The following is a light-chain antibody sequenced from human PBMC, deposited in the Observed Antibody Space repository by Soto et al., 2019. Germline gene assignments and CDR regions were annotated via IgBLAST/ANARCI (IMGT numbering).Light chain of an antibody. CDR1: QSISSW. J-gene: IGKJ1*01. V-gene: IGKV1-5*01. Sequence: DIQMTQSPSTLSAYVGDRVTITCRASQSISSWLAWYQQKPGKAPKLLIYDASSLESGVPSRFSGSGSGTEFTLTSSSRQPDDFATYYCQQYNSYSPWTFGQGTKVEIK. CDR3: QQYNSYSPWT. CDR2: DAS.